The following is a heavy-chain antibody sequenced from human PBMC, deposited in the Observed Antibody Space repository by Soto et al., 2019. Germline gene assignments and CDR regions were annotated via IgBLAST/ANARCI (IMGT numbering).Heavy chain of an antibody. V-gene: IGHV3-23*01. D-gene: IGHD2-2*01. CDR2: ISGTGTGT. Sequence: GGSLRLSCAASGFTFSSYAMTWVRQAPGQGLEWVSSISGTGTGTYYADSVKGRFTISRGNSENTLYLQMNSLGAVDTAVYYCAKAFCGSSTCSRGYFDYWGQGTLVTVSS. CDR1: GFTFSSYA. J-gene: IGHJ4*02. CDR3: AKAFCGSSTCSRGYFDY.